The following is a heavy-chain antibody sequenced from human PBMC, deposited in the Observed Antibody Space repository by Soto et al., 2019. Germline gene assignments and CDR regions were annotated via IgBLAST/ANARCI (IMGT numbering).Heavy chain of an antibody. CDR3: ARSIVPTVTPRHDYYYMDV. V-gene: IGHV1-69*02. Sequence: ASVKVSCKASGGTFSSYTISWVRQAPGQGLEWMGRIIPILGIANYAQKFQGRVTITADKSTSTAYMELSSLRSEDTAVYYCARSIVPTVTPRHDYYYMDVWGKGTTVTVSS. J-gene: IGHJ6*03. D-gene: IGHD4-4*01. CDR1: GGTFSSYT. CDR2: IIPILGIA.